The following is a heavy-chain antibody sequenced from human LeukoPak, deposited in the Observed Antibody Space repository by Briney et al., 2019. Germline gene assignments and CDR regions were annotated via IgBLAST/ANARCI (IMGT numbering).Heavy chain of an antibody. CDR3: AAAYRYFDDRGGYFDY. J-gene: IGHJ4*02. D-gene: IGHD3-22*01. CDR2: IVVGSGNT. V-gene: IGHV1-58*02. Sequence: SVKVSCKASGFTFTTSAMQWVRQARGQRLEWIGWIVVGSGNTNYAQKFQERVTITRDMSTSTAYMELSSLRSEDTAVYYCAAAYRYFDDRGGYFDYWGQGTLVTVSS. CDR1: GFTFTTSA.